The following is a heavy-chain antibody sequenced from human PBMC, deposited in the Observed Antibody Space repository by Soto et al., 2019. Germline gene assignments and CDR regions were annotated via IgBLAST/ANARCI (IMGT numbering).Heavy chain of an antibody. CDR1: GFTVSSNY. CDR2: IYSGGST. J-gene: IGHJ3*02. Sequence: EVQLVESGGGLVQPGGSLRLSCAASGFTVSSNYMSWVRQAPGKGLEWVSVIYSGGSTYYADSVKGRFTISRDNSKPTLYLQMNSLRAEDTAVYYCARDRRSMITFGGVIANDAFDIWGQGTMVTVSS. CDR3: ARDRRSMITFGGVIANDAFDI. D-gene: IGHD3-16*02. V-gene: IGHV3-66*01.